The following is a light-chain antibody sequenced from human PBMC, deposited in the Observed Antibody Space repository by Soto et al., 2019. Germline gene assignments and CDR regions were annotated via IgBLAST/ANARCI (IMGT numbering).Light chain of an antibody. CDR2: RAS. V-gene: IGKV1-5*03. Sequence: DIQMTQSPSTLSASVGDRVTITCRASQNINIWLAWYQQKPGKAPKLLIYRASNLESGVPSRFSGSGSGTEFTLPVISLQPDDSATYYCQQYDDYWTFGQGTKVEVK. CDR3: QQYDDYWT. CDR1: QNINIW. J-gene: IGKJ1*01.